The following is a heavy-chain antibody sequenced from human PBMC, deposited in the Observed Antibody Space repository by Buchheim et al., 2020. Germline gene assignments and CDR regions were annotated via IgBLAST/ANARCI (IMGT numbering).Heavy chain of an antibody. V-gene: IGHV3-15*06. CDR3: TTLVTF. J-gene: IGHJ4*02. Sequence: EVQLLESGGGSVQPGGSLRLSCAASGFTFSSHAMSWVRQAPGKGLEWVGRIKSKSDGGAAYYAAPVKDRFIISRDDSKKMLYLQMNSLKPEDSAMYYCTTLVTFWGQGTL. CDR2: IKSKSDGGAA. D-gene: IGHD3-16*01. CDR1: GFTFSSHA.